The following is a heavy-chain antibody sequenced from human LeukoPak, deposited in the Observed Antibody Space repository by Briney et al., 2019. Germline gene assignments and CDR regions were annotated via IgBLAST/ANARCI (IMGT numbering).Heavy chain of an antibody. D-gene: IGHD2-2*01. CDR1: GFTFSSYA. CDR2: IWYDGSDK. CDR3: ARDHPEVPAAIRYYGMDV. J-gene: IGHJ6*02. V-gene: IGHV3-33*01. Sequence: GGSLRLSCAASGFTFSSYAMHWVRQAPGKGLEWVAVIWYDGSDKYYADSVKGRFTTSRDNSKNTLYLQMNSLRAEDTAVYYCARDHPEVPAAIRYYGMDVWGQGTTVTVSS.